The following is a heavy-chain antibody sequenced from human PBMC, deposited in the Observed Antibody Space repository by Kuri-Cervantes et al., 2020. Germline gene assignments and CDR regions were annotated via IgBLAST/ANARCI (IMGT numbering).Heavy chain of an antibody. CDR1: GFTFDDYA. CDR3: AKDIVQGGYTGAVFDI. J-gene: IGHJ3*02. CDR2: ISWNSGSI. D-gene: IGHD5-12*01. Sequence: GGSLRLSCAASGFTFDDYAMRWVRQAPGKGLEWVSGISWNSGSIGYADSVKGRFTISRDNAKNSLYLEMNSLRAEDTALYYCAKDIVQGGYTGAVFDIWGQGTMVTVSS. V-gene: IGHV3-9*01.